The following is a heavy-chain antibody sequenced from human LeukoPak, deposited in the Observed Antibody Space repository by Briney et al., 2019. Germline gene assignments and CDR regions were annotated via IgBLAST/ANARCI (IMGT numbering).Heavy chain of an antibody. V-gene: IGHV4-39*01. D-gene: IGHD6-19*01. CDR3: ARVIAVAGIREFDP. J-gene: IGHJ5*02. Sequence: TPSETLSLTCTVSGGSISSSSYYWGWIRQPPGKGLEWIGSIYYSGSTYYNPSLKSRVTISVDTSKNQFSLKLSSVTAADTAVYYCARVIAVAGIREFDPWGQGTLVTVSS. CDR1: GGSISSSSYY. CDR2: IYYSGST.